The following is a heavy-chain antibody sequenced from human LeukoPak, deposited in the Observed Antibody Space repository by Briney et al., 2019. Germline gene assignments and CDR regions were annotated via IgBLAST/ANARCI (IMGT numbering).Heavy chain of an antibody. J-gene: IGHJ4*02. Sequence: SETLSLTCTVSGGSISSSSYYWGWIRQPPGRGLEWIGSIYYGGSTYYNPSLKSRVTISVDTSKNQFSLKLSSVTAADTAVYYCARGQWLPAYDFWGQGILVTVSS. CDR1: GGSISSSSYY. CDR3: ARGQWLPAYDF. V-gene: IGHV4-39*01. CDR2: IYYGGST. D-gene: IGHD3-22*01.